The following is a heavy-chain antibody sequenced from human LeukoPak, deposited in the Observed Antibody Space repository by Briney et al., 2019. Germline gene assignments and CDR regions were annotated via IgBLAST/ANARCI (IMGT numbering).Heavy chain of an antibody. CDR2: ISYDGSNK. V-gene: IGHV3-30-3*01. J-gene: IGHJ6*02. CDR3: ARDNSEWLLYYYYYGMDV. CDR1: GFTFSSYA. D-gene: IGHD3-3*01. Sequence: GGSLRLSCAASGFTFSSYAMHWGRQAPGKGLEWVAVISYDGSNKYYADSVKGRFTISRDNSKNTLYLQMNSLRAEDTAVYYCARDNSEWLLYYYYYGMDVWGQGTTVTVSS.